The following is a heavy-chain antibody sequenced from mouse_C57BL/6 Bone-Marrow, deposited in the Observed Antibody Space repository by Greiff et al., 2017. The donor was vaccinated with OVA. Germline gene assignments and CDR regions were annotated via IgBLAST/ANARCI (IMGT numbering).Heavy chain of an antibody. D-gene: IGHD4-1*01. J-gene: IGHJ1*03. CDR1: GYTFTTYP. Sequence: VQLQQSGAELVKPGASVKMSCKASGYTFTTYPIEWMKQNHGKSLEWIGNFHPYNDDTKYNEKFKGKATLTVEKSSSTVYLELSRLTSDDSAVYDGARKKTNWDVWYFDVWGTGTTVTVSA. CDR3: ARKKTNWDVWYFDV. CDR2: FHPYNDDT. V-gene: IGHV1-47*01.